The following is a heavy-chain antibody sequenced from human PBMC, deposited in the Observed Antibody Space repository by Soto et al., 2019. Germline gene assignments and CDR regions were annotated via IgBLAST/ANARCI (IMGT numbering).Heavy chain of an antibody. J-gene: IGHJ4*02. CDR3: ARDLDWAFDY. D-gene: IGHD3-9*01. V-gene: IGHV3-48*02. CDR2: ISRGSTIV. CDR1: GFTFSDYS. Sequence: WGSLRLSCAASGFTFSDYSMNWVRQAPGKGPEWLSYISRGSTIVSYADSVKGRFTISRDNAKTSLYLQMNSLRDEDTAVYYCARDLDWAFDYWGQGTLVTVSS.